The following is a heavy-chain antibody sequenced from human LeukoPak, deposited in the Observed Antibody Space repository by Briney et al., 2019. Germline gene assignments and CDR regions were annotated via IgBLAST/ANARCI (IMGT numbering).Heavy chain of an antibody. V-gene: IGHV5-51*01. CDR2: IYPGDSDT. D-gene: IGHD3-10*01. CDR1: GYSFTSYW. J-gene: IGHJ5*02. Sequence: GESLKISCKGSGYSFTSYWIGWVRQMPGKGLEWMGIIYPGDSDTRYSPSFQGQVTISADKSISTAYLQWSSLKASDTAMDYCARSPYYYGSGSYYRFDPWGQGTLVTVSS. CDR3: ARSPYYYGSGSYYRFDP.